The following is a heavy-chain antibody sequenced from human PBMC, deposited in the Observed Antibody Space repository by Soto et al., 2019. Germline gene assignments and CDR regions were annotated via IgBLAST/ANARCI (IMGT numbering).Heavy chain of an antibody. CDR1: GFTFSSYS. V-gene: IGHV3-21*01. Sequence: EVQLVESGGGLVKPGGSLRLSCAASGFTFSSYSINWVRQAPGKGLEWVSSISSSSSYIYYADSVKGRFTISRDNAKNSLYLQMNSLRAEDTAVYYCARVCEQSDAFDIWGQGTMVTVSS. CDR2: ISSSSSYI. J-gene: IGHJ3*02. D-gene: IGHD3-10*02. CDR3: ARVCEQSDAFDI.